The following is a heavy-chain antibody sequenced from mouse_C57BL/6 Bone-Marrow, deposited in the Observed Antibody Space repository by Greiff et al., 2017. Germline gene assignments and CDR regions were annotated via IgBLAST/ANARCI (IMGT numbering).Heavy chain of an antibody. V-gene: IGHV5-4*01. CDR3: ARHYDYDVYAMDD. CDR1: GFTFSSYA. J-gene: IGHJ4*01. CDR2: ISDGGSYT. D-gene: IGHD2-4*01. Sequence: EVQLVESWGGLVKPGGSLKLSCAASGFTFSSYAMSWVRQTPEKRLEWVATISDGGSYTYYPDNVKGRFTISRDNAKNNLYLQMSHLKSEDTAMYYCARHYDYDVYAMDDWGQGTSVTVSS.